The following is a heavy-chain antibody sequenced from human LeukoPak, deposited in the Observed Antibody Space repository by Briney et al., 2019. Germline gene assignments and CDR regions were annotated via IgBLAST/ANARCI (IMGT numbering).Heavy chain of an antibody. Sequence: PGGSLRLSCAASGFTFSSYSMNWVRQAPGRGLEWVSSISSSSSYIYYADSVKGRFTISRDNAKNSLYLQMNSLRAEDMAVYYCARDGNYYDSSGYYWGDAFDIWGQGTMVTVSS. CDR3: ARDGNYYDSSGYYWGDAFDI. CDR1: GFTFSSYS. J-gene: IGHJ3*02. V-gene: IGHV3-21*01. CDR2: ISSSSSYI. D-gene: IGHD3-22*01.